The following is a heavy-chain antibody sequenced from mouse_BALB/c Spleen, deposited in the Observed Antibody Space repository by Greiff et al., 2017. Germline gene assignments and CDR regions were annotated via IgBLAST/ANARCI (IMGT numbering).Heavy chain of an antibody. J-gene: IGHJ3*01. CDR1: GDSITSGY. D-gene: IGHD1-1*01. CDR3: ARYDGSSLAY. CDR2: ISYSGST. V-gene: IGHV3-8*02. Sequence: VKVVESGPSLVKPSQTLSLTCSVTGDSITSGYWNWIRKFPGNKLEYMGYISYSGSTYYNPSLKSRISITRDTSKNQYYLQLNSVTTEDTATYYCARYDGSSLAYWGHGTLVTVSA.